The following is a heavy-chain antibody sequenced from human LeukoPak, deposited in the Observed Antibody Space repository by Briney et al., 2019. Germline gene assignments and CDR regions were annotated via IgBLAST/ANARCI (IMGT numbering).Heavy chain of an antibody. CDR1: GGTFSSYA. CDR3: ATISYGGNSFSDAFDI. CDR2: IIPILGIA. V-gene: IGHV1-69*04. D-gene: IGHD4-23*01. J-gene: IGHJ3*02. Sequence: GAPVKVSCKASGGTFSSYAISWVRQAPGQGLEWMGRIIPILGIANYAQKFQGRVTITADKSTSTAYIELSSLRSEDTAVYYCATISYGGNSFSDAFDIWGQGTMVTVSS.